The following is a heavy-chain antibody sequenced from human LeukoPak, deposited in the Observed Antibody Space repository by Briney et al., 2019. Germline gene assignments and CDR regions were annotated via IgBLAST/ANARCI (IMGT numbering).Heavy chain of an antibody. Sequence: PSETLSLTCTVSGGSISSSSYSWGWIRQPPGKGLEWIGSIYYSGSTYYNPSLKSRVTISVDTSKNQFSLKLSSVTAADTAVYYCARGHYDILTGYGINFDYWGQGTLDTVSS. CDR2: IYYSGST. J-gene: IGHJ4*02. CDR3: ARGHYDILTGYGINFDY. CDR1: GGSISSSSYS. V-gene: IGHV4-39*01. D-gene: IGHD3-9*01.